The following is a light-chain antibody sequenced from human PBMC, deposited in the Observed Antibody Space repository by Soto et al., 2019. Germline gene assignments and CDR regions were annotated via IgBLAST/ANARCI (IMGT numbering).Light chain of an antibody. CDR3: QQYYSTPCT. CDR2: WAS. J-gene: IGKJ1*01. V-gene: IGKV4-1*01. Sequence: DIVMTQSPDSLAVSLGERATINCKSSQSVLYSSNNKNYLAWYQQKLGQPPKLLIYWASTRESGVPDRFSGSGSGTDFTLTITSLQAEDVAVYYCQQYYSTPCTFGQGTKVDIK. CDR1: QSVLYSSNNKNY.